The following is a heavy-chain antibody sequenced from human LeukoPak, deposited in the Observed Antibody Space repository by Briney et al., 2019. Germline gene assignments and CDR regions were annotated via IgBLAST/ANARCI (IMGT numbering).Heavy chain of an antibody. J-gene: IGHJ4*02. CDR1: GSYW. D-gene: IGHD2/OR15-2a*01. CDR3: VSFYETY. CDR2: INSDGSWT. V-gene: IGHV3-74*01. Sequence: PPGGSLRLSCAASGSYWMHWVRQAPGKGLVWVSHINSDGSWTSYADSVKGRFTISKDNAKNTVYLQMNNLRAEDTAVYYCVSFYETYWGRGTLVTVSS.